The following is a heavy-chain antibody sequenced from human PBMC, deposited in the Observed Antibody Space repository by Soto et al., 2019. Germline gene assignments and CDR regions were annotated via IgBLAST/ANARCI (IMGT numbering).Heavy chain of an antibody. Sequence: GGSLRLSCAASGFTFSSYGMHWVRQAPGKGLEWVAVISYDGSNKYYADSVKGRFTISRDNSKNTLYLQMNSLRAEDTAVYYCAKFWGLKIVVVPAAAGDDAFDIWGQGTMVTVSS. V-gene: IGHV3-30*18. CDR3: AKFWGLKIVVVPAAAGDDAFDI. D-gene: IGHD2-2*01. J-gene: IGHJ3*02. CDR2: ISYDGSNK. CDR1: GFTFSSYG.